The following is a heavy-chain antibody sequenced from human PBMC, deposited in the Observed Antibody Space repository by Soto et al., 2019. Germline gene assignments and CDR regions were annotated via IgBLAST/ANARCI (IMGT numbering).Heavy chain of an antibody. CDR1: GDSIRSYY. D-gene: IGHD2-15*01. CDR2: ISYTGST. Sequence: NPXETLSLTCTVSGDSIRSYYWSWIRQPPGKGLEWIGYISYTGSTHYNPSLKSRVTISADTSKNQFSLKLSSVTTADTALYYCAREGVAAPYYYYGMDVWGQGSTVTVSS. J-gene: IGHJ6*02. CDR3: AREGVAAPYYYYGMDV. V-gene: IGHV4-59*01.